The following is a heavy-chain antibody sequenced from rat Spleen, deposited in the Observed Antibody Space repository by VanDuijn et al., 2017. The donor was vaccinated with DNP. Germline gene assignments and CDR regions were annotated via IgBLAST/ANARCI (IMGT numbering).Heavy chain of an antibody. CDR1: GFTFNNYW. D-gene: IGHD1-12*02. Sequence: EVQLVESGGDLVQPGRSLILSCVASGFTFNNYWMTWIRQVPGKGLEWVASITSSGGSTYYPDSVQGRFSISRDNARSTLYLQMDSLTSEDTATYYCATQKITLMVVMHFDNWGQGVMVTVSS. CDR2: ITSSGGST. CDR3: ATQKITLMVVMHFDN. J-gene: IGHJ2*01. V-gene: IGHV5-31*01.